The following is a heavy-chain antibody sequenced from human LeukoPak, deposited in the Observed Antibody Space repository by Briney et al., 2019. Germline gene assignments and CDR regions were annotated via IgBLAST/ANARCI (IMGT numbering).Heavy chain of an antibody. Sequence: PGGSLRLSCAASGFPFGDVYMSWICQAPGKGLEWVSYISGTSTYRNYADSVRGRFTISRDNAKNSVYLQMNSLRAEDTAVYYCARGYEGVGFYWGQGTLVTVSS. D-gene: IGHD1-26*01. CDR3: ARGYEGVGFY. CDR2: ISGTSTYR. CDR1: GFPFGDVY. V-gene: IGHV3-11*05. J-gene: IGHJ4*02.